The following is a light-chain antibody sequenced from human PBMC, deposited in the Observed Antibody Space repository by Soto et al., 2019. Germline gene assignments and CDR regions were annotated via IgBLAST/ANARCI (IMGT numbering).Light chain of an antibody. CDR1: SSDVGGYNY. Sequence: QSVLTQPASVSGSPGQSITISCTGTSSDVGGYNYVSWYQQHPGKAPKLMIYEVTNRPSGVSNRFSGSKSGNTASLTISGLQADDEADYYCSSYTSSINYVFGTGTKLTVL. V-gene: IGLV2-14*01. CDR3: SSYTSSINYV. J-gene: IGLJ1*01. CDR2: EVT.